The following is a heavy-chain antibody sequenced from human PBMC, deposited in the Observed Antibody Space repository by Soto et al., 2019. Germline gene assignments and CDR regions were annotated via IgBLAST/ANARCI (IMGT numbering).Heavy chain of an antibody. CDR2: IKPDNGDT. D-gene: IGHD5-12*01. Sequence: QLQLVQSGAEVERPGASVRVSCKAYGYPFSKYGISWIRQAPGQGLEWMGWIKPDNGDTNYAQKFQGRVTMTTDTSSKPAYMELRSLRSDDTAVYYCATPYDSGCDPWGQGTLVSVSS. CDR1: GYPFSKYG. V-gene: IGHV1-18*04. J-gene: IGHJ5*02. CDR3: ATPYDSGCDP.